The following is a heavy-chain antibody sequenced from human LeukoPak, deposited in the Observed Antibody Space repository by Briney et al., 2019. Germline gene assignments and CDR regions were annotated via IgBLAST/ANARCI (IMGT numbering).Heavy chain of an antibody. J-gene: IGHJ6*02. CDR1: GGSISSYY. CDR3: ARLIVDTAMVNMWYYYGMDV. CDR2: IYTSGST. D-gene: IGHD5-18*01. V-gene: IGHV4-4*07. Sequence: PSETLSLTCTVSGGSISSYYWSWIRQPAGKGLEWNGRIYTSGSTNYNPSLKSRVTMSVDTSKNQFSLKLSSVTAADTAVYYCARLIVDTAMVNMWYYYGMDVWGQGTTVTVSS.